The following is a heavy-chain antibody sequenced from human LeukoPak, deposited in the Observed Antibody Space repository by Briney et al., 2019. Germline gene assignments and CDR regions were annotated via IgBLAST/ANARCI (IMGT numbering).Heavy chain of an antibody. J-gene: IGHJ4*02. CDR2: MDPNTGDT. Sequence: ASVTVSCKASGYTFTSHTINWVRQATGQAPEWMGTMDPNTGDTGYAQRFQGRVTFTRDTSINTAYMELSSLRSEDTAVYYCTRHTSPTFDFWGQGTLVTVSS. V-gene: IGHV1-8*01. CDR3: TRHTSPTFDF. CDR1: GYTFTSHT. D-gene: IGHD2-2*01.